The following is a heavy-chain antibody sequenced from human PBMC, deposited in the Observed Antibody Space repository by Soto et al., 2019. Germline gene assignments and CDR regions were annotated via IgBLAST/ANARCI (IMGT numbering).Heavy chain of an antibody. J-gene: IGHJ4*02. Sequence: QVQLQESGPGLVKPSGTLSLTCAVSGGSISSSNWWSWVRQPPGKGPEWIGEIYHSGSTNYNPSLKSGVTMSVDKSKNQFSLKLSSVTAADTAVYYCARDRYSYGRSLGGWGQGTLVTVSS. V-gene: IGHV4-4*02. CDR3: ARDRYSYGRSLGG. CDR1: GGSISSSNW. CDR2: IYHSGST. D-gene: IGHD5-18*01.